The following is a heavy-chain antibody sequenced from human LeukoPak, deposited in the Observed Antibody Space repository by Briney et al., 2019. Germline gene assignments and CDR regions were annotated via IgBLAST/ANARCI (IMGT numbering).Heavy chain of an antibody. CDR1: GGSFSGYY. Sequence: SETLSLTCAVYGGSFSGYYWSWLRQPPGKGLEWIGEINHSGSTNYNPSLKSRVTISVDTSKNQFSLKLSSVTAADTAVYYCARRQGRGGGLYGSRTHAFDIWGQGTMVTVSS. CDR2: INHSGST. V-gene: IGHV4-34*01. D-gene: IGHD6-13*01. J-gene: IGHJ3*02. CDR3: ARRQGRGGGLYGSRTHAFDI.